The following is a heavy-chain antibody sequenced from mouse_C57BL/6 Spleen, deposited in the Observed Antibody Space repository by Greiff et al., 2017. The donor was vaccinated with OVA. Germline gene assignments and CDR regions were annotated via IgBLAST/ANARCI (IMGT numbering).Heavy chain of an antibody. Sequence: EVKLMESGPGLVKPSQSLPLTCSVTGYSITSGYYWNWIRQFPGNKLEWMGYISYDGSNNYNPSLKNRISITRDTSKNQFFLKLNSVTTEDTATYYCARYDHDWYFDVWGTGTTVTVSS. CDR1: GYSITSGYY. CDR2: ISYDGSN. V-gene: IGHV3-6*01. J-gene: IGHJ1*03. D-gene: IGHD2-4*01. CDR3: ARYDHDWYFDV.